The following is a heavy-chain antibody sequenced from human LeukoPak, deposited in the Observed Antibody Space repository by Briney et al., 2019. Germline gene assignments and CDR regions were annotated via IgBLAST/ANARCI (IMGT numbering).Heavy chain of an antibody. CDR3: ARGGSYLSAFDI. CDR2: IYSGGST. J-gene: IGHJ3*02. D-gene: IGHD1-26*01. Sequence: GGSLRLSCAVSGFTVSSNYMSWVRQAPGKWLEWVSIIYSGGSTFYSDSVKGRFTISRDNSKNTLYLQMNSLRAEDTAVYYCARGGSYLSAFDIWGQGTMVTVSS. V-gene: IGHV3-53*01. CDR1: GFTVSSNY.